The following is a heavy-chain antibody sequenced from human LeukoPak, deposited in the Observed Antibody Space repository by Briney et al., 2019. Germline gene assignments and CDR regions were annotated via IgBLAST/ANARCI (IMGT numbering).Heavy chain of an antibody. Sequence: GASVKVSCKASGGTFSSYAISWVRQAPGQGLEWMGRIIPIFGIANYAQKFQGRVTITADKSTSTAYMELSSLRSEDTAVCYCARAGYCSGGSCFALDYWGQGTLVTVSS. D-gene: IGHD2-15*01. CDR2: IIPIFGIA. CDR3: ARAGYCSGGSCFALDY. CDR1: GGTFSSYA. J-gene: IGHJ4*02. V-gene: IGHV1-69*04.